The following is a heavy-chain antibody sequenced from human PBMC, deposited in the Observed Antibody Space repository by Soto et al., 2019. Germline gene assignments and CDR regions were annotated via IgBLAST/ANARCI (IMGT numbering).Heavy chain of an antibody. CDR2: IYYSGST. D-gene: IGHD3-10*01. V-gene: IGHV4-39*01. Sequence: QLQLQESGPGLVKPSETLSLTCTVSGGSISSSSYYWGWIRQPPGKGLEWIGSIYYSGSTYYNPSLKSRVTISVDTSKNQFSLKLSSVTAADTAVYYCARHGPGSFSVGVDYWGQGTLVTVSS. J-gene: IGHJ4*02. CDR1: GGSISSSSYY. CDR3: ARHGPGSFSVGVDY.